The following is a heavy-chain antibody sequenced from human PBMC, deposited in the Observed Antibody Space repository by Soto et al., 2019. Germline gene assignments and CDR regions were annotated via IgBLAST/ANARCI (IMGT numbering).Heavy chain of an antibody. J-gene: IGHJ4*02. V-gene: IGHV3-9*01. CDR3: AKDRFLAVPALAHYFDY. CDR2: ISWNSGSI. CDR1: GFTFDDYA. D-gene: IGHD6-19*01. Sequence: EVQLVESGGGLVQPGRSLRLSCAASGFTFDDYAMHWVRQAPGKGLEWVSGISWNSGSIGYADSVKGRFTISRDNAKNSLYLQMNSLRAEDTALYYCAKDRFLAVPALAHYFDYWGQGTLVTVSS.